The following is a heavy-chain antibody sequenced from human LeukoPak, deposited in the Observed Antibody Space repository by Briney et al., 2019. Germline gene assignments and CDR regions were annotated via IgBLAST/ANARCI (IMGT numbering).Heavy chain of an antibody. CDR1: GGSISSYY. V-gene: IGHV4-4*07. Sequence: PSETLSLTCTVSGGSISSYYWSWIRQPAGKGLEWIGRIYTSGSTNYNPSLKSRVTMSVDTSKNQFSLKLSSVTAADTAVYYCARYMVRGPYEAPFDYWGQGTLVTVSP. CDR2: IYTSGST. J-gene: IGHJ4*02. CDR3: ARYMVRGPYEAPFDY. D-gene: IGHD3-10*01.